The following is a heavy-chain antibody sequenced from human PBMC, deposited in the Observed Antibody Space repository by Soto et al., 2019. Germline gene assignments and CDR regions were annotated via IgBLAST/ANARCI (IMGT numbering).Heavy chain of an antibody. CDR1: GFSFSSFA. J-gene: IGHJ4*02. CDR2: ISGSGGST. Sequence: EVQLLDSGGGLVQPGGSLRLSCAASGFSFSSFAMSWVRQAPGKGLEWVSTISGSGGSTFYADSVKGRFTISRDNSKYTLSVHMNSLRAEDTAVYYCAKDPRARSCFDSWGQGTLVTVSS. V-gene: IGHV3-23*01. CDR3: AKDPRARSCFDS.